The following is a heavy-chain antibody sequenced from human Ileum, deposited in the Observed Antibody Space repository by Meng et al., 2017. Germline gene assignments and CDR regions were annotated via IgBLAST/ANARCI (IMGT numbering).Heavy chain of an antibody. J-gene: IGHJ4*02. CDR2: TRNKAHSYTT. CDR1: GFTISDHF. D-gene: IGHD3-22*01. CDR3: ARDLSGIGSQDGY. V-gene: IGHV3-72*01. Sequence: LSLTCAASGFTISDHFMDWVRQAPGKGLEWVGRTRNKAHSYTTEYAASVKGRFTISRDDSKNSLYLQMNSLKTEDTAVYYCARDLSGIGSQDGYWGQGTLVTVSS.